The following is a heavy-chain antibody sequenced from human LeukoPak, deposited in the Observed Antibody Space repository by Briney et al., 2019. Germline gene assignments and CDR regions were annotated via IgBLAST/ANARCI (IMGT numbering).Heavy chain of an antibody. CDR1: GVSISSTSHA. CDR2: IYNSGSS. CDR3: ARLYSSSWYGYRWGFDYYYYGMDV. J-gene: IGHJ6*02. D-gene: IGHD6-13*01. Sequence: PSETLSLTCTVSGVSISSTSHAWGWSRQPPGKGLEWLGNIYNSGSSNYSPSLRSRVTISVDTSKNQFSLKLSSVTAADTAVYYCARLYSSSWYGYRWGFDYYYYGMDVWGQGTTVTVSS. V-gene: IGHV4-39*07.